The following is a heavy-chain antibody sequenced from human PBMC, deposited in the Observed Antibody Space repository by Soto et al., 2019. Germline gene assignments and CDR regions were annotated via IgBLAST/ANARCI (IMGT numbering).Heavy chain of an antibody. CDR2: INQSGGT. CDR3: ARGRSITMLRGAPPDY. D-gene: IGHD3-10*01. Sequence: SETLSLTCAVYGGSFSGYYWSWIRQPPGKGLEWIGEINQSGGTHYNPSLKSRVTISVDTSKNQFSLKLSSVTATDTAFYYCARGRSITMLRGAPPDYWGQGTLVTVSS. J-gene: IGHJ4*02. CDR1: GGSFSGYY. V-gene: IGHV4-34*01.